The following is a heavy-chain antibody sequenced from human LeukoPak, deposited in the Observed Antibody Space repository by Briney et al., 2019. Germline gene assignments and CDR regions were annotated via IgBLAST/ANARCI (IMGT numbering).Heavy chain of an antibody. CDR2: VIGSDDST. CDR3: TKVPRTNHDMIFRY. J-gene: IGHJ4*02. D-gene: IGHD3/OR15-3a*01. V-gene: IGHV3-23*01. CDR1: GCSIGSYG. Sequence: AGGSLSLTCAASGCSIGSYGMSWVRQAPGKGLQWVSSVIGSDDSTSYADSVKGRYTVSRDNSNNTLYLRMNGLRAEDTAVYYCTKVPRTNHDMIFRYWARGALVTVSS.